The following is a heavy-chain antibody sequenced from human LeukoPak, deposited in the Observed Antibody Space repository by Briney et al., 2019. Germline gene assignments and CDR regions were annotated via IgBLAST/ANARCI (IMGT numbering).Heavy chain of an antibody. CDR3: ARAGGQWPAYQYYLDI. J-gene: IGHJ6*03. Sequence: SETLSLTCTVSGGSISTYYWSWIRQSAGKGLEWIGRIYTSGSTDYNSSLKSRVTMSVDTSKNQFSLKLSSVTAADTAIYYCARAGGQWPAYQYYLDIWGNGTTVTVSS. CDR1: GGSISTYY. V-gene: IGHV4-4*07. CDR2: IYTSGST. D-gene: IGHD6-19*01.